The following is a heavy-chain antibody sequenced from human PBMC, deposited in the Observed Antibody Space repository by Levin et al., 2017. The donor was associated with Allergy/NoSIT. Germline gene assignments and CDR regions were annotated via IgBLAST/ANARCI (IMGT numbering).Heavy chain of an antibody. CDR1: GGSISSTNYY. CDR2: IDYRGNS. Sequence: SETLSLTCTVSGGSISSTNYYWSWVRQPPGRGLEWIGYIDYRGNSYYNPSLKSRVTLSVDTSKNQFSLKLSSVTAADTAVYYCAREVITAAETDAFDIWGQGTMVTVSS. J-gene: IGHJ3*02. V-gene: IGHV4-30-4*01. CDR3: AREVITAAETDAFDI. D-gene: IGHD6-25*01.